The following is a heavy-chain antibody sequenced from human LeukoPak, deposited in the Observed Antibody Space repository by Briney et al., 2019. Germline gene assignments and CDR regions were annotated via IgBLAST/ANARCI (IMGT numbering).Heavy chain of an antibody. CDR2: IKQDGSEK. CDR3: ARDGFYDYVWGSYRYTFDY. V-gene: IGHV3-7*01. CDR1: GFTFSSYW. Sequence: GGSLRLSCAASGFTFSSYWMSWVRQAPGKGLEWVANIKQDGSEKYYVDSVKGRFTISRDNAKNSLYLQMNSLRAEDTAVYYCARDGFYDYVWGSYRYTFDYWGQGALVTVSS. D-gene: IGHD3-16*02. J-gene: IGHJ4*02.